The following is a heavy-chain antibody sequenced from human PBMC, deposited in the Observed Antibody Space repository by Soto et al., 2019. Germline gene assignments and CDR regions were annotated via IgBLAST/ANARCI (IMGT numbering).Heavy chain of an antibody. V-gene: IGHV3-33*01. CDR2: IWYDGSNK. CDR3: ARARCSGGSCYSVYYYYGMDV. CDR1: GFTFSSYG. J-gene: IGHJ6*02. Sequence: GGSLRLSCAASGFTFSSYGMHWVRQAPGKGLEWVAVIWYDGSNKYYADSVKGRFTISRDNSKNTLYLQMNSLRAEDTAVYYCARARCSGGSCYSVYYYYGMDVWGQGTTVTVSS. D-gene: IGHD2-15*01.